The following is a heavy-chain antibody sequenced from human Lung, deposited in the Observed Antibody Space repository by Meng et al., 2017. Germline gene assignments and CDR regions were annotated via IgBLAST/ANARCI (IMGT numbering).Heavy chain of an antibody. V-gene: IGHV1-18*01. J-gene: IGHJ4*02. D-gene: IGHD4-17*01. CDR1: GYTFTIYA. CDR3: ARVSYGDYVDYFDY. CDR2: ISTHNDNT. Sequence: ASVKVSCKASGYTFTIYAITWVRQARGQGLEWMGWISTHNDNTNYAQKFQGRVTMTTDTFTSTAYMELGSLRFDDTAVYYCARVSYGDYVDYFDYWGQGTLVTVSS.